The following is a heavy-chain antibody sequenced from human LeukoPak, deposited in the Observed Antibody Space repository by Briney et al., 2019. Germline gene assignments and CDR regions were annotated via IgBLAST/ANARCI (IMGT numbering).Heavy chain of an antibody. Sequence: GXSLRLSCAASGFTFSGSAMHWVRQASGKGLEWVGRIRSKANSYATAYAASVKGRFTISRDDSKNTAYLQMNSLKTEDTAVYYCTIRLGYCSSTSCYQFDYWGQGTLVTVSS. CDR3: TIRLGYCSSTSCYQFDY. J-gene: IGHJ4*02. D-gene: IGHD2-2*01. CDR2: IRSKANSYAT. CDR1: GFTFSGSA. V-gene: IGHV3-73*01.